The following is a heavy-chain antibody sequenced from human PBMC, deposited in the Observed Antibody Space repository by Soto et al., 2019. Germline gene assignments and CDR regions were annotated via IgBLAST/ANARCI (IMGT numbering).Heavy chain of an antibody. CDR3: AKDSGYSYGYDAFDI. J-gene: IGHJ3*02. V-gene: IGHV3-23*01. CDR1: GFTFRSYA. D-gene: IGHD5-18*01. Sequence: PGGSLRLSCAASGFTFRSYAMHWVRQAPGKGLEWVSAISGSGVSTYYADSVKGRFTISRDNSKNTLYLQMSSLRAEDTAVFYCAKDSGYSYGYDAFDIWGQGTMVTVS. CDR2: ISGSGVST.